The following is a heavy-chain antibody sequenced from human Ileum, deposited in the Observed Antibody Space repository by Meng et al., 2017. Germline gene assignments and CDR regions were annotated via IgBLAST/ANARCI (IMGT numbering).Heavy chain of an antibody. CDR2: IYLPGSP. CDR1: GDSISSSFY. Sequence: VQTQEPRPGLVEASGTPALTRTVSGDSISSSFYWSWVRQSPGKGLEWIGQIYLPGSPNYNPTLESRVTISEDKSMNQFSLRLTSVTAADTAIFYCVRHGGKYFDYWGQGILVTVSS. J-gene: IGHJ4*02. V-gene: IGHV4-4*02. D-gene: IGHD2-15*01. CDR3: VRHGGKYFDY.